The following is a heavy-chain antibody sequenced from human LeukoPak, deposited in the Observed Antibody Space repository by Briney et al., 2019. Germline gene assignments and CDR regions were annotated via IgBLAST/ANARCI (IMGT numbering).Heavy chain of an antibody. CDR2: ITSSGSTV. CDR1: GFTFSSYS. Sequence: GGSLRLSCAASGFTFSSYSMNWVRQAPGKGLEWVSYITSSGSTVYYADSAKGRFTISRDNAKNSLYLQMNSLRAEDTAVYYCAREIYYDSNFDYWGQGTLVTVSS. J-gene: IGHJ4*02. D-gene: IGHD3-22*01. V-gene: IGHV3-48*04. CDR3: AREIYYDSNFDY.